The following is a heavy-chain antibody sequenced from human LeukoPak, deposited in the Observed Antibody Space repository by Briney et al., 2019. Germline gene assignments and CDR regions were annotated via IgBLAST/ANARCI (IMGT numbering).Heavy chain of an antibody. V-gene: IGHV3-53*01. Sequence: GGSLRLSCAASGFTVSSNYMSWVRQAPGKGLEWVSVIYSGGSTYYADSVKGRFTISRDNSKNTLHLQMNSLRAEDTAVYYCAREGGHYYGMDVWGQGTTVTVSS. J-gene: IGHJ6*02. CDR3: AREGGHYYGMDV. CDR1: GFTVSSNY. CDR2: IYSGGST.